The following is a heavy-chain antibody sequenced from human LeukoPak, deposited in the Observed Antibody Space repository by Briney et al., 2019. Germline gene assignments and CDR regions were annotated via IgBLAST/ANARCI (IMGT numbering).Heavy chain of an antibody. Sequence: SETLSLTCTVSGGSISSSSYYWGWIRQPPGKGLEWIGSIYYSGSTYYNPSLKSRVTISVDTSKNQFSLKLSSVTAADTAVYYCARDGSYWFPALNWFDPWGQGTLVTVSS. J-gene: IGHJ5*02. CDR3: ARDGSYWFPALNWFDP. CDR1: GGSISSSSYY. V-gene: IGHV4-39*07. D-gene: IGHD1-26*01. CDR2: IYYSGST.